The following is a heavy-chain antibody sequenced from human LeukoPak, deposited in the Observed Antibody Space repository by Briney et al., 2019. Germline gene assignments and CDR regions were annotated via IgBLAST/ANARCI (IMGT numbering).Heavy chain of an antibody. J-gene: IGHJ4*02. Sequence: PGGTLRLSCAASGFTFSSYGMSWVRQAPGKGLEWVSAISGSGGSTYYADSVKGRFTISRDNAKNSLYLQMNSLRAEDTAVYYCAMGSKWEPPVWGQGTLVTVSS. CDR1: GFTFSSYG. D-gene: IGHD1-26*01. CDR3: AMGSKWEPPV. V-gene: IGHV3-23*01. CDR2: ISGSGGST.